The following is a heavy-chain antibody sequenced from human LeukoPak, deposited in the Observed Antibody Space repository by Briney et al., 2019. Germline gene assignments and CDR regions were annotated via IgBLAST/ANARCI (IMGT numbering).Heavy chain of an antibody. CDR2: ISYDGSNK. D-gene: IGHD1-14*01. Sequence: GGSLRLSCAASGFTFSSYGMHWVRQAPGKGLEWVAVISYDGSNKYYADSVKGRFTISRDNSKNTLYPQMNSLRAEDTAVYYCAKDRDHRGYFDYWGQGTLVTVSS. CDR3: AKDRDHRGYFDY. V-gene: IGHV3-30*18. J-gene: IGHJ4*02. CDR1: GFTFSSYG.